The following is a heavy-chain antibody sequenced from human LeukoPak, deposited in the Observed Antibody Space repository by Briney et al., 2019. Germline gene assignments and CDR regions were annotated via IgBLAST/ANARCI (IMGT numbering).Heavy chain of an antibody. D-gene: IGHD6-19*01. CDR1: GGTFSSYA. CDR3: ASLAVAGIFDY. J-gene: IGHJ4*02. V-gene: IGHV1-69*13. CDR2: IIPIFGTA. Sequence: GASVKVSCKASGGTFSSYAISWVRQAPGQGLEWMGGIIPIFGTANYAQKFQGRVTITADESTSTAYMELSSLRSEDTAVYYCASLAVAGIFDYWGQGILVTVSS.